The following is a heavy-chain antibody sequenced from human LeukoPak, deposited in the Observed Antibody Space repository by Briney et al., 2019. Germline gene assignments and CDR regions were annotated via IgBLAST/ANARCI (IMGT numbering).Heavy chain of an antibody. CDR2: IYYSGST. CDR1: GGSISSSSYY. Sequence: SETLSLTCTVSGGSISSSSYYWGWIRQPPGKGLEWIGSIYYSGSTYYNPSLKSRVTISVDTSKNQFSLKLSSVTAADTAVYYCARRYPPHWRDAFDIWGQGTMVTVSS. J-gene: IGHJ3*02. D-gene: IGHD2-2*02. V-gene: IGHV4-39*01. CDR3: ARRYPPHWRDAFDI.